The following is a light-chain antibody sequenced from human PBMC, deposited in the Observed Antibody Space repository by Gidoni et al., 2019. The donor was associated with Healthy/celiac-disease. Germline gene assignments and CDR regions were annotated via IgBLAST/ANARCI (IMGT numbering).Light chain of an antibody. CDR1: SGSIASNY. V-gene: IGLV6-57*04. Sequence: NFMLTQPHSVSESPGKTVTISCTRSSGSIASNYVQWYQQRPGSAPTTVISEDNQRPSGVPDRFSGSIDSSSNSASLTISGLKTEDEADYYCQSYDSSLRVFGGGTKLTVL. CDR2: EDN. CDR3: QSYDSSLRV. J-gene: IGLJ3*02.